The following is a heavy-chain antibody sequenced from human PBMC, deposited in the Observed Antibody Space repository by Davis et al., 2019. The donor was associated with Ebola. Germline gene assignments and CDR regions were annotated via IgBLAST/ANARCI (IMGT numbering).Heavy chain of an antibody. J-gene: IGHJ4*02. CDR1: GFTFSSYS. V-gene: IGHV3-30*03. CDR2: ISYDGSNK. CDR3: ARDGDIVVVVASTPTDPYYFDY. D-gene: IGHD2-15*01. Sequence: GESLKISCAASGFTFSSYSMNWVRQAPGKGLEWVAVISYDGSNKYYADSVKGRFTISRDNSKNTLYLQMNSLRAEDTAVYYCARDGDIVVVVASTPTDPYYFDYWGQGTLVTVSS.